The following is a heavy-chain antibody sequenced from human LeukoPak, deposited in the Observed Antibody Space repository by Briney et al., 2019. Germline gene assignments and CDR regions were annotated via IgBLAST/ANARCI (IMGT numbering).Heavy chain of an antibody. CDR3: AKDVKSDGVWDVDH. Sequence: GGSLRLSCAGYGFNFRAYTMNWVRQAPGQGLEWVSGIYGSGEGQTFYADSVRGRFTISRDDSRNLVLLHMDSLRVEDTALYYCAKDVKSDGVWDVDHWGRGTLVTVSS. CDR2: IYGSGEGQT. D-gene: IGHD4-17*01. V-gene: IGHV3-23*01. CDR1: GFNFRAYT. J-gene: IGHJ4*02.